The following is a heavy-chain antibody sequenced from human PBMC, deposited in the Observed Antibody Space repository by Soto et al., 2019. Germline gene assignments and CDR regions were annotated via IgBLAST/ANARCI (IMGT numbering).Heavy chain of an antibody. CDR3: ARDAAVGLFDY. CDR2: IIPILGIA. Sequence: SVKVSCKASGGTFSSYTISWVRQAPGQGLEWMGRIIPILGIANYAQKFQGRVTITADKSTSTAYMELSSLRSEDTAVYYCARDAAVGLFDYWGQRTLVTVSS. D-gene: IGHD1-26*01. J-gene: IGHJ4*02. CDR1: GGTFSSYT. V-gene: IGHV1-69*04.